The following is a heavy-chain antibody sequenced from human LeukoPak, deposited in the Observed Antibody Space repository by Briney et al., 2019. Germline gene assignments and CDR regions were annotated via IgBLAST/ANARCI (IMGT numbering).Heavy chain of an antibody. CDR2: INWNGGST. CDR3: ASFITIFGVVIIYYYYMDV. J-gene: IGHJ6*03. Sequence: GGSLRLSCAASGFTFDDYDMSWVRQAPGKGLEWVSGINWNGGSTGYADSVKGRFTISRDNAKNSLYLQMNSLRAEDTALYYCASFITIFGVVIIYYYYMDVWGKGTTVTVSS. CDR1: GFTFDDYD. D-gene: IGHD3-3*01. V-gene: IGHV3-20*04.